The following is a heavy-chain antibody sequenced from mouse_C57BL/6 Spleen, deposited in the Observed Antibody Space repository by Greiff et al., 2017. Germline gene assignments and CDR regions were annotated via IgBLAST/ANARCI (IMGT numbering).Heavy chain of an antibody. CDR1: GYAFTNYL. D-gene: IGHD4-1*01. Sequence: VQRVESGAELVRPGTSVKVSCKASGYAFTNYLIEWVKQRPGQGLEWIGVINPGSGGTNYNEQFKGKATLTADKSSSTAYMQLSSLTAEDSAVYFCARGWDVGGYAMDYWGQGTSVTVSS. V-gene: IGHV1-54*01. J-gene: IGHJ4*01. CDR3: ARGWDVGGYAMDY. CDR2: INPGSGGT.